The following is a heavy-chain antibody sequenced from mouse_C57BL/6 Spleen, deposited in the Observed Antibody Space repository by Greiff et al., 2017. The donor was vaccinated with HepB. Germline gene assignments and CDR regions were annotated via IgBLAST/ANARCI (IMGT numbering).Heavy chain of an antibody. CDR3: ARDGSYAMDY. CDR2: INPFNGDT. J-gene: IGHJ4*01. Sequence: VHVKQSGPELVKPGDSVKISCKASGYSFTGYFMNWVMQSHGKSLEWIGRINPFNGDTFYNQKFKGKATLTVDKSSSTAHMELRSLTSEDSAVYYCARDGSYAMDYWGQGTSVTVSS. V-gene: IGHV1-20*01. CDR1: GYSFTGYF. D-gene: IGHD1-1*01.